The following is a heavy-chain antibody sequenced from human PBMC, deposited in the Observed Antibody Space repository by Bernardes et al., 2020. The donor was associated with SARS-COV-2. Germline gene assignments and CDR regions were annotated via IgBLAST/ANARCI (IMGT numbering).Heavy chain of an antibody. CDR2: INAGNGNT. CDR3: ARDVLRFLEWLLSPLYYFDY. CDR1: GYTFTSYA. V-gene: IGHV1-3*01. D-gene: IGHD3-3*01. Sequence: ASMKVSCKASGYTFTSYAMHWVRQAPGQRLEWMGWINAGNGNTKYSQKFQGRVTITRDTSASTAYMELSSLRSEDTAVYYCARDVLRFLEWLLSPLYYFDYWGQGTLVTVSS. J-gene: IGHJ4*02.